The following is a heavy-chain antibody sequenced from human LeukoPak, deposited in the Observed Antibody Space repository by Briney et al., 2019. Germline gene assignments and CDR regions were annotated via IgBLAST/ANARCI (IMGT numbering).Heavy chain of an antibody. CDR2: ISYDGSDK. CDR1: GFTFSNYA. Sequence: SLRPSCAASGFTFSNYAVHWDRQAPGKGLEWVAIISYDGSDKYYADSVEGRFTISRDNSKNTLYLQMNSLRAGDTAVYYCARDKMEWLLPKSYFDYWGQGTLVTVSS. V-gene: IGHV3-30*04. CDR3: ARDKMEWLLPKSYFDY. J-gene: IGHJ4*02. D-gene: IGHD3-3*01.